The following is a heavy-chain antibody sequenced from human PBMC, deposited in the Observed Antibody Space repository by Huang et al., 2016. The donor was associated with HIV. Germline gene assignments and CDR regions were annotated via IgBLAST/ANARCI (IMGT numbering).Heavy chain of an antibody. CDR1: GDSISSGAFY. Sequence: QVQLQESGPGLVQPSQTLSLICTVSGDSISSGAFYWTWIRQSAGGGLQWIGHVYTSGRVLYKGSLRSRVTIALDTSKNQWSLNLRSVTAADTALYFCARGRGGTHSYFFYSMDVWGAGTAVIVSS. J-gene: IGHJ6*03. D-gene: IGHD1-26*01. CDR3: ARGRGGTHSYFFYSMDV. V-gene: IGHV4-61*09. CDR2: VYTSGRV.